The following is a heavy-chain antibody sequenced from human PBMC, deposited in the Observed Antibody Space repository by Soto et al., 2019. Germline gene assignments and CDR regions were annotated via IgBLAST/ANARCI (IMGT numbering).Heavy chain of an antibody. J-gene: IGHJ4*02. Sequence: QVQLVQSGAEVKKPGSSVKVSCKASGGTFSSYAISWVRQAPGQGLEWMGGLIPLFGTADYAQKFQGRVTITADESTSTAYMDLSSLRSEDTALYYCASHGYSYGYLFDYWGQGTLVTVSS. CDR2: LIPLFGTA. V-gene: IGHV1-69*12. CDR1: GGTFSSYA. CDR3: ASHGYSYGYLFDY. D-gene: IGHD5-18*01.